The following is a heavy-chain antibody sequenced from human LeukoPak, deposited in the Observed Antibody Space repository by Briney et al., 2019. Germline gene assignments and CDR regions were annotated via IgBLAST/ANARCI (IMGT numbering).Heavy chain of an antibody. Sequence: SETLSLTCTVSGGSISSGGYYWSWIRQHPGKGLEWIGYIYYSGSTYYNPSLKSQVTISVDTSKNQFSLKLSSVTAADTAVYYCARGRTGPPRIRSYYFDYWGQGTLVTVSS. CDR1: GGSISSGGYY. CDR2: IYYSGST. D-gene: IGHD1-1*01. J-gene: IGHJ4*02. V-gene: IGHV4-31*01. CDR3: ARGRTGPPRIRSYYFDY.